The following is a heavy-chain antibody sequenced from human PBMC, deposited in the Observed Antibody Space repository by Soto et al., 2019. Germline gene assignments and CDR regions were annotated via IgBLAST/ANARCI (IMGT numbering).Heavy chain of an antibody. CDR1: GFTFSSYD. J-gene: IGHJ6*02. CDR3: ARVRRSGKNGMDV. D-gene: IGHD1-26*01. V-gene: IGHV3-13*01. Sequence: VGSLRLSCAASGFTFSSYDMHWVRQATGKGLEWVSAIGTAGDTYYPGSVKGRFTISRENAKNSLYLQMNSLRAEDTAVYYCARVRRSGKNGMDVWGQGTTVTVSS. CDR2: IGTAGDT.